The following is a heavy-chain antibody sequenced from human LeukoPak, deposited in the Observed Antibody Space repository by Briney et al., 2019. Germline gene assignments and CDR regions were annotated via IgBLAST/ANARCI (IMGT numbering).Heavy chain of an antibody. CDR1: GGTFSSYA. CDR3: ARVSVQLERREDYYYYMDV. J-gene: IGHJ6*03. V-gene: IGHV1-69*13. D-gene: IGHD1-1*01. CDR2: IIPIFGTA. Sequence: ASVKVSCKASGGTFSSYAISWVRQAPGQGLEWMGGIIPIFGTANYAQKFQGRVTINADESTSTAYMELSSLRSEDTAVYYCARVSVQLERREDYYYYMDVWGKGTTVTVSS.